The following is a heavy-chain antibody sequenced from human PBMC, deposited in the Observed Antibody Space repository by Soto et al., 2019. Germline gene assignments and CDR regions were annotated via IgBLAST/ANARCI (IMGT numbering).Heavy chain of an antibody. D-gene: IGHD2-21*01. Sequence: GGPLNPPGPASGFTSIGALINGFRQAPGKGLEWVGRIKSKTDGGTTDFAAPVKGRFAISRDDSKDMVYLQMNSLKTEGTAVYYGTTISLFAKIIVRFECWGHGTLVTV. CDR2: IKSKTDGGTT. J-gene: IGHJ4*01. CDR3: TTISLFAKIIVRFEC. CDR1: GFTSIGAL. V-gene: IGHV3-15*07.